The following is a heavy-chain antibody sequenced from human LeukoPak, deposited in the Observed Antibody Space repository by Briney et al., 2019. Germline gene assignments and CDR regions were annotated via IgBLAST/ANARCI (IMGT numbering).Heavy chain of an antibody. CDR2: ISGSGGST. Sequence: PGGSLRLSCAASGFTFSSYAMHWVRQSPGRGLECVSAISGSGGSTYYADSVKGRFTISRDNSKNTLYLQMNSLRAEDTAVYYCAKDRYSSSFWGQGTLVTVSS. D-gene: IGHD6-6*01. V-gene: IGHV3-23*01. J-gene: IGHJ4*02. CDR3: AKDRYSSSF. CDR1: GFTFSSYA.